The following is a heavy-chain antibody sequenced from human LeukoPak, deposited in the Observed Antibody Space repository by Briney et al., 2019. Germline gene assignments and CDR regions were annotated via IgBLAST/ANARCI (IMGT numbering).Heavy chain of an antibody. D-gene: IGHD2-15*01. CDR1: GGSISSSSYY. CDR2: IYYSGST. CDR3: ARGPLCSGGSCYSYYFDY. J-gene: IGHJ4*02. V-gene: IGHV4-39*07. Sequence: PSETLSLTCTVSGGSISSSSYYWGWIRQPPGKGLEWIGSIYYSGSTYYNPSLKSRVTISVDTSKNQFSLKLSSVTAADTAVYYCARGPLCSGGSCYSYYFDYWGQGTLVTVSS.